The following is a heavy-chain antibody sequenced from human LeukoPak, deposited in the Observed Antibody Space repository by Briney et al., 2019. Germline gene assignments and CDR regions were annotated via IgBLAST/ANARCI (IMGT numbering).Heavy chain of an antibody. V-gene: IGHV3-74*01. CDR3: ARGPSIDSSGYYPHYYYGMDV. D-gene: IGHD3-22*01. CDR1: GFTFSSYW. CDR2: INSDGSST. J-gene: IGHJ6*02. Sequence: PGGSLRLSCAASGFTFSSYWMHWVRQAPGKGLVWVSRINSDGSSTSYADSVKGRFTISRDNAKNTLYLQMNSLRAEDTAVYYCARGPSIDSSGYYPHYYYGMDVWGQGTTVTVSS.